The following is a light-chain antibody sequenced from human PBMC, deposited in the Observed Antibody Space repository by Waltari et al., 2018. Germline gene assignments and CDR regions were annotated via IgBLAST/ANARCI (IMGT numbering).Light chain of an antibody. CDR3: CSYAGSSTFT. V-gene: IGLV2-23*02. CDR1: SSHVGRYDL. Sequence: SALPQPASMSRSPGQSITTSCTGTSSHVGRYDLVSWYQQHPGKAPKLMIYEVYKRPSGVSNRFSGSKSGNTASLTISGLQAEDEADYYCCSYAGSSTFTFGGGTKLTVL. J-gene: IGLJ2*01. CDR2: EVY.